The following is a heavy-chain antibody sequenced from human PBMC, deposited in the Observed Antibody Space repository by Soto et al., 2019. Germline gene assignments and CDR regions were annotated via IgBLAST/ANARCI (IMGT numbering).Heavy chain of an antibody. J-gene: IGHJ6*02. CDR1: GGTFSSYA. D-gene: IGHD6-13*01. V-gene: IGHV1-69*13. Sequence: GASVKVSCKASGGTFSSYAISWVRQAPGQGLEWMGGIIPIFGTANYAQKFQGRVTITADESTSTAYMELSSLRSEDTAVYYCARERRAAGTVSYYYYGMDVWGQGTTVTVSS. CDR3: ARERRAAGTVSYYYYGMDV. CDR2: IIPIFGTA.